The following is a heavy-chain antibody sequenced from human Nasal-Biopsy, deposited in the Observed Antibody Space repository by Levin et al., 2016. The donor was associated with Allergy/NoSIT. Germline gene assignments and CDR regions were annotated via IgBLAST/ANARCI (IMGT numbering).Heavy chain of an antibody. J-gene: IGHJ6*02. D-gene: IGHD3-10*01. Sequence: GGSLRLSCAASGFTLTTYTMNWVRQAPGKGLAWVSYISSGGSTIYYADSVKGRFTISRDNAKNSVYLEMSSLGVDDTATYYCVRGGEESLEDFGMDVWGQGTTVTVSS. CDR2: ISSGGSTI. V-gene: IGHV3-48*04. CDR3: VRGGEESLEDFGMDV. CDR1: GFTLTTYT.